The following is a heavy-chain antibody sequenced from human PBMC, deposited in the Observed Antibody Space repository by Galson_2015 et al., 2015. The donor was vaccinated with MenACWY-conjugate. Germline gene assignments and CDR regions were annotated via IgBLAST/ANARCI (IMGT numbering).Heavy chain of an antibody. D-gene: IGHD3-3*01. J-gene: IGHJ6*02. CDR1: GGSISSSNW. Sequence: SETLSLTCAVSGGSISSSNWWSWVRQPPGKGLEWIGEIYHSGSTNYNPSLKSRVTISVDKSKNQFSLKLSSVTAADTAVYYCASRDYDFWSGYYPYYYGMDVWGQGTTVTVSS. CDR2: IYHSGST. CDR3: ASRDYDFWSGYYPYYYGMDV. V-gene: IGHV4-4*02.